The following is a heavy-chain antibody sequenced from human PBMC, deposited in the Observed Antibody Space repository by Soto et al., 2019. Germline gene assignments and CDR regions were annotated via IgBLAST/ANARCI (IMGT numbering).Heavy chain of an antibody. CDR2: INAGNGNT. D-gene: IGHD3-3*01. V-gene: IGHV1-3*01. CDR3: ARDLYYDFWSGCFDY. J-gene: IGHJ4*02. CDR1: GYTFTSYA. Sequence: GASVKVSCKASGYTFTSYAMHWVRQAPGQRLEWMGWINAGNGNTKYSQKFQGRVTITRDTSASTAYMELSSLRSEDTAVYYCARDLYYDFWSGCFDYWGQGTLVTVSS.